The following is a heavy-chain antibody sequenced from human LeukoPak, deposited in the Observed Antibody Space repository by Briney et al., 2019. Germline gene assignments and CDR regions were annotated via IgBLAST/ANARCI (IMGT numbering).Heavy chain of an antibody. CDR1: GFTFRNFA. CDR3: AKNWGPLHM. CDR2: IGAAGT. D-gene: IGHD3-16*01. J-gene: IGHJ3*01. Sequence: SGGSLRLGCAASGFTFRNFAMSWVRQAPGKGLEWLSSIGAAGTYYAGSVKGRFTISRDDSKNTVYLQLNSLRVDDTALSYCAKNWGPLHMGGQGTMVTVSS. V-gene: IGHV3-23*01.